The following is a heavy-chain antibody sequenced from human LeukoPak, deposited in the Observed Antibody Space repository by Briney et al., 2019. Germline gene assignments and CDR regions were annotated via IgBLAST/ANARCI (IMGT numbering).Heavy chain of an antibody. D-gene: IGHD4-17*01. V-gene: IGHV3-48*04. CDR2: ISSSSSTI. CDR3: ARGGYGDFLLFDY. Sequence: PGGSLRLSCAASGFTFSSYSMNWVRQAPGKGLEWVSYISSSSSTIYYADSVKGRFTISRDNAKNSLYLQMNSLRAEDTAVYYCARGGYGDFLLFDYWGQGTLVTVSS. J-gene: IGHJ4*02. CDR1: GFTFSSYS.